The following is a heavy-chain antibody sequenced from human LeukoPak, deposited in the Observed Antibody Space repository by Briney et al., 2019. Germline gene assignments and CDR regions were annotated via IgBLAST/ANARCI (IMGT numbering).Heavy chain of an antibody. V-gene: IGHV1-2*04. CDR3: ARTLYGDIDAFDI. J-gene: IGHJ3*02. CDR2: INPNSGGT. CDR1: GYTFTGYY. D-gene: IGHD4-17*01. Sequence: GASVKVSCRASGYTFTGYYMHWVRQAPGQGLEWMGWINPNSGGTNYAQKFQGWVTMTRDTSISTAYMELSRLRSDDTAVYYCARTLYGDIDAFDIWGQGTMVTVSS.